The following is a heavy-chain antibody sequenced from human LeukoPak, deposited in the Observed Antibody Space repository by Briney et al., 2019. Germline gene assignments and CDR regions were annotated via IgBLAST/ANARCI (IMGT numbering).Heavy chain of an antibody. J-gene: IGHJ6*03. CDR2: ISSSSSTI. V-gene: IGHV3-48*01. CDR1: GFTFSSYS. CDR3: ARDTQKPYYYYMDV. Sequence: GGSLRLSCAASGFTFSSYSMNWFRQAPGKGLEWVSYISSSSSTIYYAYSVKGRFTISRDNAKNSLYLQMNSLRAEDTAMYYCARDTQKPYYYYMDVWGKGTTVTVSS.